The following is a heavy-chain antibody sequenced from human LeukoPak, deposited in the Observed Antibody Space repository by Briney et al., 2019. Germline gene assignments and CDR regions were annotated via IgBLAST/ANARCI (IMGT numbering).Heavy chain of an antibody. CDR2: ISSSGSTI. CDR1: GFTFSTYS. J-gene: IGHJ4*02. Sequence: GGSLRLSRAASGFTFSTYSMNWVRQAPGKGLEWVSYISSSGSTIYYADSVKGRFTISRDNAKNSLYLQMNSLRAEDTAVYYCASAVAGELEGFDYWGQGTLVTVSS. CDR3: ASAVAGELEGFDY. V-gene: IGHV3-48*04. D-gene: IGHD6-19*01.